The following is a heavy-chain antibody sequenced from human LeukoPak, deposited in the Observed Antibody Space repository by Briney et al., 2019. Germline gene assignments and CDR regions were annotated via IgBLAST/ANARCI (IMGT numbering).Heavy chain of an antibody. CDR1: GGSISSGDYY. CDR2: IYYSGST. CDR3: ARGRSGYYLYYFDY. V-gene: IGHV4-30-4*01. D-gene: IGHD3-22*01. Sequence: SETLSLTCTVSGGSISSGDYYWSWIRQPPGKGLEWIGYIYYSGSTYYNPSLKSRVTISVDTSKNQFSLKLSSVTAADTAVYYCARGRSGYYLYYFDYWGQGTLVTVST. J-gene: IGHJ4*02.